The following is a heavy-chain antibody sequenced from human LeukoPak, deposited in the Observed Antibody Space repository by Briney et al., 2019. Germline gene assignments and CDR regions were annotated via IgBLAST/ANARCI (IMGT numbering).Heavy chain of an antibody. Sequence: SETLSLTCTVSGGSINFYYWSWIRQPAGKGLEWIGRVYSTGSTNYSPSLKSRVTMSVDKSRNQFSLNLSSVTAADTAVYYCARGIADPYSFDSWGQGTLVTVSS. V-gene: IGHV4-4*07. CDR1: GGSINFYY. CDR2: VYSTGST. J-gene: IGHJ4*02. D-gene: IGHD6-13*01. CDR3: ARGIADPYSFDS.